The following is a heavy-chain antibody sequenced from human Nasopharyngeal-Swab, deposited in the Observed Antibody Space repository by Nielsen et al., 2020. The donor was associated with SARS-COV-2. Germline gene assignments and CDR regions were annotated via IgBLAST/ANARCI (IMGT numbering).Heavy chain of an antibody. CDR1: GFTFSTYN. CDR2: IKQDGSDK. J-gene: IGHJ4*02. V-gene: IGHV3-7*01. CDR3: APDYGGNSDRVN. D-gene: IGHD4-23*01. Sequence: GESLKISCEASGFTFSTYNMNWVRQAPGKGLEWVANIKQDGSDKYYVDSVKGRFTISRDNAKNSLYLQMNSLRAEDTAVYYCAPDYGGNSDRVNWGQGTLVTVSS.